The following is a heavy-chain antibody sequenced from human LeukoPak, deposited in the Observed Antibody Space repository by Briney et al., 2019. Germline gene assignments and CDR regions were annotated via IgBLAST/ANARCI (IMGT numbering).Heavy chain of an antibody. CDR2: IYYSGST. CDR3: RVGSSSAYYYYMDV. D-gene: IGHD6-6*01. CDR1: GGSISSSSYY. J-gene: IGHJ6*03. V-gene: IGHV4-39*07. Sequence: SETQSLTCTVSGGSISSSSYYWGWIRQPPGKGLEWIGSIYYSGSTYYNPSLKSRVTISVDTSKNQFSLKLSSVTAADTAVYYCRVGSSSAYYYYMDVWGKGTTVTVSS.